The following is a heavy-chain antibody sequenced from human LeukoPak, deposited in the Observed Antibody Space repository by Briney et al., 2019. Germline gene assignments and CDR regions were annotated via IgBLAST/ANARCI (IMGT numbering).Heavy chain of an antibody. J-gene: IGHJ6*02. CDR2: IKQDGSEK. CDR1: GFTFSSYW. D-gene: IGHD4-17*01. V-gene: IGHV3-7*01. Sequence: GGSLRLSCAASGFTFSSYWMSWVRQAPGKGLEWVANIKQDGSEKYYVDSVKGRFTISRDNAKNSLYLQMNSLRAEDTAVYYCARVGWLDYGDYVLITSYYYYGMDVWGQGTTVTVSS. CDR3: ARVGWLDYGDYVLITSYYYYGMDV.